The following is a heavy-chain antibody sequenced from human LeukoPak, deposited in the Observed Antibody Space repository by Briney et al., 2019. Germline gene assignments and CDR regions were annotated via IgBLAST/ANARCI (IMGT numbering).Heavy chain of an antibody. D-gene: IGHD3-22*01. J-gene: IGHJ4*02. CDR1: GGSISSRSHY. CDR2: IYYTGST. V-gene: IGHV4-39*07. CDR3: AREEFFDTSGYYGLVAPDF. Sequence: PSETLSLTCTVSGGSISSRSHYWAWIRQPPGKGLEWIGTIYYTGSTFYNPSLKSRVTISVDTSKYQFSLKLNAVTAADTAVYYCAREEFFDTSGYYGLVAPDFWGQGTLVTVSS.